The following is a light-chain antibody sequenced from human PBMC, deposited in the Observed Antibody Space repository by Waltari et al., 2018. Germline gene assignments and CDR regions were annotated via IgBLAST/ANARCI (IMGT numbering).Light chain of an antibody. CDR2: AAS. Sequence: IQMTQSPSSLSASVGDRVTITCRASQDISNSLAWYQQKPGKAPKLLLSAASRLESGVPSWFRGSGSGTDYPLTIRSLMPEDFATSHCQQYHSTPTFVPATTVESK. V-gene: IGKV1-NL1*01. CDR1: QDISNS. J-gene: IGKJ1*01. CDR3: QQYHSTPT.